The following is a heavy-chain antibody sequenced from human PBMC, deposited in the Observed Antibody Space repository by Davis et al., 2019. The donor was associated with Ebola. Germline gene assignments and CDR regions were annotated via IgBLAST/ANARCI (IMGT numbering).Heavy chain of an antibody. J-gene: IGHJ5*02. V-gene: IGHV3-53*01. CDR3: AAGHSGA. Sequence: GESLKISCAASAFSFRTSFMTWVRQAPGKGLEWVSGIGPSGETYYTDSVKGRFTISRDNSKNTLFLQMNSLRGEDTAVYYCAAGHSGAWGQGTPVAVSS. CDR2: IGPSGET. D-gene: IGHD3-10*01. CDR1: AFSFRTSF.